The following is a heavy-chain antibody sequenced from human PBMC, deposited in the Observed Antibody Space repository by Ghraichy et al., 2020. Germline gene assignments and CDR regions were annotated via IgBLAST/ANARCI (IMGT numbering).Heavy chain of an antibody. V-gene: IGHV4-59*01. CDR2: IYYSGST. CDR3: ASGRTALNPFFDY. CDR1: GGSISSYY. Sequence: SETLSLTCTVSGGSISSYYWSWIRQPPGKGLEWIGYIYYSGSTNYNPSLKSRVTISVDTSKNQFSLKLSSVTAADTAVYYCASGRTALNPFFDYWGQGTLVTVSS. D-gene: IGHD5-18*01. J-gene: IGHJ4*02.